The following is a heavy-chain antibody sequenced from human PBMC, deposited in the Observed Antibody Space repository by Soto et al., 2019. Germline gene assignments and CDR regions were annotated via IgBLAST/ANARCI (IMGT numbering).Heavy chain of an antibody. D-gene: IGHD2-15*01. J-gene: IGHJ4*02. CDR1: GFTFSNAW. CDR3: TPDWVGCSGGSCYSGYFDY. Sequence: GGSLRLSCAASGFTFSNAWRNWVRKAPGKGLEWVGRIKSKTGGRTTHYPAPVKGRFTISRYDSKNTLYLQMHSLKTEDTAVYYCTPDWVGCSGGSCYSGYFDYWGQGTLVTVSS. CDR2: IKSKTGGRTT. V-gene: IGHV3-15*07.